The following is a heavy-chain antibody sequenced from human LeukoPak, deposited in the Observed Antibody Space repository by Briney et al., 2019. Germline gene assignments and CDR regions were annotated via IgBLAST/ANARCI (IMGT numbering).Heavy chain of an antibody. CDR1: GFTFSSYG. Sequence: GRSLRLSCAASGFTFSSYGMHWVRQAPGKGLEWVAVISYDGSNKYYADSVKGRFTISRDNSKNTLYLRMNSLRAEDTAVYYCAKGSSSGYFDYFDYWGQGTLVTVSS. CDR2: ISYDGSNK. CDR3: AKGSSSGYFDYFDY. V-gene: IGHV3-30*18. D-gene: IGHD6-13*01. J-gene: IGHJ4*02.